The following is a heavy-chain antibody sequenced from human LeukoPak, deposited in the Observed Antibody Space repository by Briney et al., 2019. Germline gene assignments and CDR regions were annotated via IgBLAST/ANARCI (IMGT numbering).Heavy chain of an antibody. J-gene: IGHJ4*02. CDR2: IYSGGST. Sequence: GGSLRLSCAASGFTVSSNYMSWVRQAPGKGLEWVSVIYSGGSTYYADSVKGRFTMSRDNSKNTLYLQMNSLRAEDTAMYYCTRQYDSSGYYYGHWGQGTMVTVSS. D-gene: IGHD3-22*01. V-gene: IGHV3-53*01. CDR3: TRQYDSSGYYYGH. CDR1: GFTVSSNY.